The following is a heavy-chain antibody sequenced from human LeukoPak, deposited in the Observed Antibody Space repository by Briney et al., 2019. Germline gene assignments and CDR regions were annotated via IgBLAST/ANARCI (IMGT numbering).Heavy chain of an antibody. D-gene: IGHD6-13*01. CDR3: ARVEIAGAGDFWYFNL. CDR2: IRSTSSNT. J-gene: IGHJ2*01. V-gene: IGHV3-21*01. Sequence: GGSLRLSCAASGFSFSNYGMTWVRQAPGKGLEWVSSIRSTSSNTYYADSVRGRFTISRDNARNSLYLQMNSLRAEDTAVYYCARVEIAGAGDFWYFNLWGRGTQVTFSS. CDR1: GFSFSNYG.